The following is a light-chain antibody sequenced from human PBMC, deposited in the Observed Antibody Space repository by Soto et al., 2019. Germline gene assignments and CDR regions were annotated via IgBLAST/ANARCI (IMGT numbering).Light chain of an antibody. Sequence: EVVLTQSPATLSVSPGERATLSCRASESVRTSLARYQQKPGRSPSLLIFGASTRATGLPARFSGSGSGEEFTLTINNLQSEDFAVYYCQQYADWPRTFGQGTKLEFK. CDR2: GAS. V-gene: IGKV3-15*01. J-gene: IGKJ1*01. CDR1: ESVRTS. CDR3: QQYADWPRT.